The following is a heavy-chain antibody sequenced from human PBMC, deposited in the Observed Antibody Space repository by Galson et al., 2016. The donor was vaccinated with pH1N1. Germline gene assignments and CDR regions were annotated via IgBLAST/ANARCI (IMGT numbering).Heavy chain of an antibody. Sequence: LRLSCVASGFTFTSYAMHWVRQAPGKGLEWVAVILYDGTNEYYADSVKGRFTISRDKTQSTVYLQMNSLRTEDTAVYYCARDSEYSGHEGFHWAQGTLVIVSS. J-gene: IGHJ4*02. CDR1: GFTFTSYA. CDR2: ILYDGTNE. V-gene: IGHV3-30*04. CDR3: ARDSEYSGHEGFH. D-gene: IGHD5-12*01.